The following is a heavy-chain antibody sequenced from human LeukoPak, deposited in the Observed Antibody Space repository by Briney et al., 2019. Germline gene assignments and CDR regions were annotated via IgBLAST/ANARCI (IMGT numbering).Heavy chain of an antibody. J-gene: IGHJ3*02. CDR2: IRYDGSNK. CDR1: GFNFRTYG. Sequence: GGSLRLSCAASGFNFRTYGMHWVRQTPGKGLEWVAFIRYDGSNKYYADSVKGRFTISRDNSKNTLYLQMNSLRAEDTAVYYCAKDCLGTVRDAFDIWGQGTMVTVSS. D-gene: IGHD5/OR15-5a*01. V-gene: IGHV3-30*02. CDR3: AKDCLGTVRDAFDI.